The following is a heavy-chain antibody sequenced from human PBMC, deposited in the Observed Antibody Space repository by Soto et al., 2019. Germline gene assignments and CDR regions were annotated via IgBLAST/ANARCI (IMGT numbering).Heavy chain of an antibody. CDR1: GGSISSSSFY. CDR2: IHYDGTT. CDR3: TRIRGYSYGYIIPAMDV. V-gene: IGHV4-39*01. Sequence: SETLSLTCTVSGGSISSSSFYWGWIRQPPGKGLQWIGSIHYDGTTYYNPSLKSRVTMFLDTAKNQFSLKLNSVTAADTALYYCTRIRGYSYGYIIPAMDVWGQGTKVTVSS. D-gene: IGHD5-18*01. J-gene: IGHJ6*02.